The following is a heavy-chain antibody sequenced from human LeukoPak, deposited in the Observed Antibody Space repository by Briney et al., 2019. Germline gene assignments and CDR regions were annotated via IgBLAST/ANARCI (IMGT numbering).Heavy chain of an antibody. J-gene: IGHJ4*02. CDR2: INTNTGNP. D-gene: IGHD1-26*01. Sequence: ASVKVSCKASGYTFTNYAMNWVRQAPGQGLEWMGWINTNTGNPTYAQGFIGRFVFSLDTSVSTAYLQISSLKAEDTAVYYCAILPVGATSYWGQGTLVTVSS. CDR1: GYTFTNYA. V-gene: IGHV7-4-1*02. CDR3: AILPVGATSY.